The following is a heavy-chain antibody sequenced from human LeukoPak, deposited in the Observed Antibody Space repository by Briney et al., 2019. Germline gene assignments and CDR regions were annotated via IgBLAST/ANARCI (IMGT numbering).Heavy chain of an antibody. CDR2: INWNGGST. V-gene: IGHV3-20*04. J-gene: IGHJ4*02. D-gene: IGHD3-9*01. CDR3: ARERDILTGYDLDY. Sequence: GGSLRLSCAASGFTFDDYGMSWVRQAPGKGLEWVSGINWNGGSTGYADSVKGRFTISRDNAKNSLYLQMNSLRAEDTAVYYCARERDILTGYDLDYWGQGTLVTVSS. CDR1: GFTFDDYG.